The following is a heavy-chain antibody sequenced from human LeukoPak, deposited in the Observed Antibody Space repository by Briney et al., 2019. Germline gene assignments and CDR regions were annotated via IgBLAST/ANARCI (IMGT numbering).Heavy chain of an antibody. D-gene: IGHD4-17*01. CDR2: IYYSGNT. V-gene: IGHV4-59*08. J-gene: IGHJ5*02. Sequence: SETLSLTCTVSAGSISSYYWSWIRQPPGKRLEWIGDIYYSGNTKYNPSLKSRVTISLNTSKNHFSLRLSSVTAADTAVYYCAGQPLYYDEYTWGQGTLVRVSS. CDR1: AGSISSYY. CDR3: AGQPLYYDEYT.